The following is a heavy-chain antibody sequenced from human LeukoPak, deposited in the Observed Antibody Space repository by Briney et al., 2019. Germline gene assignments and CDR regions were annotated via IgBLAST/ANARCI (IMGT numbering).Heavy chain of an antibody. Sequence: SETLSLTCAVSGGSISRSNWWSWVRQSPGKGLEWIGEIYHSGSTNYNPSLKSRVTISVDKSKNQFSLKLSSVTAADTAVYYCARVWDYCSSTSCYAQFDYWGQGTLVTVSS. V-gene: IGHV4-4*02. CDR2: IYHSGST. CDR3: ARVWDYCSSTSCYAQFDY. CDR1: GGSISRSNW. J-gene: IGHJ4*02. D-gene: IGHD2-2*01.